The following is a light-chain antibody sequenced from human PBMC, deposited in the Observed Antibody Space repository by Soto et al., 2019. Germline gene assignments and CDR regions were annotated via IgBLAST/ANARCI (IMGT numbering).Light chain of an antibody. CDR3: QQYNFWPIT. CDR2: RAS. V-gene: IGKV3-15*01. J-gene: IGKJ4*01. CDR1: QDIGPL. Sequence: EVVLTQSPATLSVSPGEGATLSCRASQDIGPLLAWYQQRPGQAPRLLIYRASTRAIGVPARFSGSGSGTEFTLTISSLQPEDFAVYYCQQYNFWPITFGGGTNVEI.